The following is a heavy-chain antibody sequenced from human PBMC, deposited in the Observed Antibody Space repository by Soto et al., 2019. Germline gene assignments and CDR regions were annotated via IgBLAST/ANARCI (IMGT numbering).Heavy chain of an antibody. Sequence: QVKLVQSGAEVKRPGASVKVSGKASGYTFINYDVAWVRRAPGQGLKWMGWISISKGKTYYEQSLQGRVTMTTDTVTTTAYMEVSSLRSDDTAVYYCARKGYIWNFGLDGWGQGTTVTVSS. V-gene: IGHV1-18*01. J-gene: IGHJ6*02. CDR1: GYTFINYD. CDR3: ARKGYIWNFGLDG. CDR2: ISISKGKT. D-gene: IGHD1-1*01.